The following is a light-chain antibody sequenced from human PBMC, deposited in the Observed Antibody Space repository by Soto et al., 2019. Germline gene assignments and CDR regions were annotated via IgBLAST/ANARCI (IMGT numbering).Light chain of an antibody. V-gene: IGKV3-20*01. CDR1: QSVSSSY. CDR2: GAS. Sequence: EIVLTQSPGTLSLSPGERATLSCRASQSVSSSYLAWYQRKPGQAPRLLISGASGRATGIPVRFSSSGSETDFTLTISRLEPEDFAVYYCQHYGTSWWTFGQGTKV. J-gene: IGKJ1*01. CDR3: QHYGTSWWT.